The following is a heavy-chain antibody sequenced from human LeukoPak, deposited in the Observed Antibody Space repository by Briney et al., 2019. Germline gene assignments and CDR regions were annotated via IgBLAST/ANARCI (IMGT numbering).Heavy chain of an antibody. V-gene: IGHV3-30-3*01. Sequence: GRSLRLSCAASGFTFSSYAMHWVRQAPGKGLEWVAVISYDGSNKYYADSVKGRFTISRDNSKNTLYLQMNSLRAEDTAVYYCASRADSSGYYIWDAFDIWGQGTMVTVSS. CDR1: GFTFSSYA. D-gene: IGHD3-22*01. CDR3: ASRADSSGYYIWDAFDI. J-gene: IGHJ3*02. CDR2: ISYDGSNK.